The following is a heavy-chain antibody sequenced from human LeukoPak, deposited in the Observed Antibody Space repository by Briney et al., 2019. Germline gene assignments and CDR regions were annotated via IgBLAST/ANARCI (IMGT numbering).Heavy chain of an antibody. CDR3: ARYCSGGSCYSGDAFDI. CDR2: IYYSGST. J-gene: IGHJ3*02. D-gene: IGHD2-15*01. CDR1: GGSISSGDYY. V-gene: IGHV4-30-4*01. Sequence: SETLSLTCTVPGGSISSGDYYWSWIRQPPGKGLEWIGYIYYSGSTYYNPSLKSRVTISVDTSKNQFSLKLSSVTAADTAVYYCARYCSGGSCYSGDAFDIWGQGTMVTVSS.